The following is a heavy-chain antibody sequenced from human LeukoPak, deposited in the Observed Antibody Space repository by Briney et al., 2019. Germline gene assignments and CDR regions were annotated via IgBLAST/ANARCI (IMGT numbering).Heavy chain of an antibody. CDR1: GYSFTDYY. Sequence: ASVKVSCKTSGYSFTDYYMHWVRQAPGQGLEWMGWINPNSGGTSSAQKFQGRVTMTRDTSISTAYMELSSLRSDDTAVYYCARPHSSGWDHFVDYWAQGTLVTVAS. J-gene: IGHJ4*02. CDR3: ARPHSSGWDHFVDY. D-gene: IGHD6-19*01. V-gene: IGHV1-2*02. CDR2: INPNSGGT.